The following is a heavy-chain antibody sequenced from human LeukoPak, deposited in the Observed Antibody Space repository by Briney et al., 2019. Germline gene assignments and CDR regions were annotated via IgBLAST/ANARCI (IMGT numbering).Heavy chain of an antibody. CDR2: IKQDGSEK. CDR1: GFTVSSNY. Sequence: GGSLRLSCAASGFTVSSNYMSWVRQAPGKGLEWVANIKQDGSEKYYVDSVKGRFTISRDNAKNSLYLQMNSLRAEDTAVYYCARTYSGSYSALYYFEYWGQGTLVTVSS. CDR3: ARTYSGSYSALYYFEY. V-gene: IGHV3-7*03. J-gene: IGHJ4*02. D-gene: IGHD1-26*01.